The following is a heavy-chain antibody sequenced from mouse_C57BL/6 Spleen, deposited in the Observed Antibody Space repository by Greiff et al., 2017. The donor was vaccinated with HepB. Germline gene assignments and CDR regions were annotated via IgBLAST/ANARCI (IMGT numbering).Heavy chain of an antibody. CDR1: GYTFTSYG. CDR2: IYPRSGNT. Sequence: QVQLKQSGAELARPGASVKLSCKASGYTFTSYGISWVKQRTGQGLEWIGEIYPRSGNTYYNEKFKGKATLTADKSSSTAYMELRSLTSEDSAVYFCASDGNYVGAMDCWGQGTSVTVSS. J-gene: IGHJ4*01. D-gene: IGHD2-1*01. V-gene: IGHV1-81*01. CDR3: ASDGNYVGAMDC.